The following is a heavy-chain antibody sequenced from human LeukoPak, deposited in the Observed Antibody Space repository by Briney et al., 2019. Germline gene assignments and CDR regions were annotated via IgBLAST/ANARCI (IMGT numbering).Heavy chain of an antibody. Sequence: SETLSLSCAVYGGSFSGYYWSWIRHPPEKGREWIGEINHSVSTNYNPSLKSRVTISVDTSKNQFSLKLSSVTAADTAVYSCARSRLRKFDYWGQGTLVTVSS. J-gene: IGHJ4*02. D-gene: IGHD1-14*01. V-gene: IGHV4-34*01. CDR3: ARSRLRKFDY. CDR2: INHSVST. CDR1: GGSFSGYY.